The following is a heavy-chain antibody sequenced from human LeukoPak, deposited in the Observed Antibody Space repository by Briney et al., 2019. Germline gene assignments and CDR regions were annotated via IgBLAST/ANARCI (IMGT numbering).Heavy chain of an antibody. V-gene: IGHV3-66*01. J-gene: IGHJ4*02. Sequence: PGGSLRLSCGASGFTVSTNYMSWVRQAPGKGLEWVSIIYSGGSTYYADSVKGRFTISRDNSKNTLYLQLSSLRAEDTAVYYCAKSTGYSTTGRDFDSWGRGTLVTVSS. D-gene: IGHD6-13*01. CDR2: IYSGGST. CDR3: AKSTGYSTTGRDFDS. CDR1: GFTVSTNY.